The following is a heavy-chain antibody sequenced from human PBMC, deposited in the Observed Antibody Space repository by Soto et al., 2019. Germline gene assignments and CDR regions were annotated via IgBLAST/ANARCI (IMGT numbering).Heavy chain of an antibody. CDR2: ISGSGGST. D-gene: IGHD2-21*02. CDR1: GFTFSSYA. Sequence: EVQLLESGGGLVQPGGSLRLSCAASGFTFSSYAMSWVRQAPGKGLEWVSAISGSGGSTYYADSVKGRFTISRDNSKNTLYLHINSLRADDTAVYYCAKVKVTAAFFDYWGQGTLVTVSS. V-gene: IGHV3-23*01. J-gene: IGHJ4*02. CDR3: AKVKVTAAFFDY.